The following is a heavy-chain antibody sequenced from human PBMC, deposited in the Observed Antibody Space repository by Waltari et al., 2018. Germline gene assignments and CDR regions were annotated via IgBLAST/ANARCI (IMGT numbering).Heavy chain of an antibody. CDR2: IYPDGDT. CDR3: VRHQSAGNPWFDS. CDR1: DFSIRYGYF. D-gene: IGHD6-13*01. J-gene: IGHJ5*01. V-gene: IGHV4-38-2*02. Sequence: QVQLQESGPGLVKASETLSLTCIVSDFSIRYGYFWGWIRQPPGRGLGRIGSIYPDGDTYYNPSLKSRVTLSVDTSKNQFSLELNSVTAADTAVYYCVRHQSAGNPWFDSWGQGILVSVSS.